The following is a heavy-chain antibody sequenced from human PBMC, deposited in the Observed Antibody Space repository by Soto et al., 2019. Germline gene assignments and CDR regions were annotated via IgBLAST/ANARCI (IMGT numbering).Heavy chain of an antibody. J-gene: IGHJ4*02. CDR1: GFTFSDYY. Sequence: LRLSCVGSGFTFSDYYMSWVRQAPGKGLEWLSYSSNSGTYTKYAGSVKGRFSISRDNAKNTLYLQMNSLTAEDTAVYYCARPYFGSGVRRSLASWGQGTLVTVSS. CDR3: ARPYFGSGVRRSLAS. V-gene: IGHV3-11*06. D-gene: IGHD3-10*01. CDR2: SSNSGTYT.